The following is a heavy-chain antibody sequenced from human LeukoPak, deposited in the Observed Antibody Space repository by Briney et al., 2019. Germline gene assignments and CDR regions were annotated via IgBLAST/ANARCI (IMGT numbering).Heavy chain of an antibody. V-gene: IGHV4-59*01. CDR3: ARDSAGPFDY. Sequence: PSETLSLTCTVSGGSISSYYWSWVRQPPGKGLEWIGYIYYSGSTNYNPSLKSRVTISVDTSKNQFSLKLSSVTAADTAVYYCARDSAGPFDYWGQGTLVTVSS. CDR1: GGSISSYY. CDR2: IYYSGST. D-gene: IGHD1-26*01. J-gene: IGHJ4*02.